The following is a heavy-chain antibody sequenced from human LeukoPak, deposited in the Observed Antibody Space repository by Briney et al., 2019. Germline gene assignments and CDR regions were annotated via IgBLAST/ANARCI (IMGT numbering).Heavy chain of an antibody. CDR2: ISTSGRT. CDR3: ARGQYHLLYWYFDL. Sequence: PSETLSLTCTVSGVSITSYKWSWLRQSPGKGLEWIGFISTSGRTDYNPSLTSRVSMSVDTSKSQVSLRLSSATAEDTAVYYCARGQYHLLYWYFDLWGRGTLVTVSS. D-gene: IGHD2-2*01. J-gene: IGHJ2*01. CDR1: GVSITSYK. V-gene: IGHV4-4*09.